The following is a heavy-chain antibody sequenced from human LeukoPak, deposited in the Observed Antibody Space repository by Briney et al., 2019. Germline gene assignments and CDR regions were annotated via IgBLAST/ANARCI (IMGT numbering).Heavy chain of an antibody. J-gene: IGHJ4*02. D-gene: IGHD3-22*01. CDR2: IYYSGST. V-gene: IGHV4-34*01. Sequence: SETLSLTCAVYGGSFSGYYWSWIRQPPGKGLEWIGSIYYSGSTYYNPSLKSRVTISVDTSKNQFSLKLSSVTAADTAVYYCARWDSSGYYFDYWGQGTLVTVSS. CDR3: ARWDSSGYYFDY. CDR1: GGSFSGYY.